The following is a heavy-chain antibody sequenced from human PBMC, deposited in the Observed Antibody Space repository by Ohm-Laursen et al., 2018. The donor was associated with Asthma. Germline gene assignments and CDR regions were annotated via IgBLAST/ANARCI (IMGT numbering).Heavy chain of an antibody. D-gene: IGHD3-3*01. CDR2: ITSYSSTT. CDR1: GFTFSSYG. J-gene: IGHJ4*02. V-gene: IGHV3-48*01. CDR3: ARDVMEWYLPAFDF. Sequence: SLRLSCAASGFTFSSYGMNWVRQAPGKGLEWVSYITSYSSTTYYADSVKGRFTISRDNAKNSLYLQMNSLRAQDTAVYYCARDVMEWYLPAFDFWGQGTLVTVSS.